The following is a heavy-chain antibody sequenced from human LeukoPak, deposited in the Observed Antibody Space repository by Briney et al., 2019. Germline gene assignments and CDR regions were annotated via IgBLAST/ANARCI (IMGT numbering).Heavy chain of an antibody. J-gene: IGHJ6*02. CDR2: ISYDGSNK. CDR3: AKDKVGGSGWYYYYGMDV. CDR1: GFTFSSYG. Sequence: GGSLRLSCAASGFTFSSYGMHWVRQAPGKGLEWVAVISYDGSNKYYADSLKGRFTISRDNSKNTLYLQMNSLRAEDTAVYYCAKDKVGGSGWYYYYGMDVWGQGTTVTVSS. D-gene: IGHD3-10*01. V-gene: IGHV3-30*18.